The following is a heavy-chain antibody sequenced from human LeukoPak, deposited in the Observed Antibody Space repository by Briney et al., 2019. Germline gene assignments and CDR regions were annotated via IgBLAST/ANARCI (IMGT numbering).Heavy chain of an antibody. CDR2: ISYDGSNK. V-gene: IGHV3-30*03. D-gene: IGHD6-13*01. Sequence: GGSLTLSCEVSGFTFSTYVMHGVRQAPAKELEGVGVISYDGSNKYYADSVKGRFTFPRDNSNPTLYLQMSSLRTEDPAVYYCAAGRRIAGAGTIDSWGQGTLVTVSS. CDR1: GFTFSTYV. J-gene: IGHJ4*02. CDR3: AAGRRIAGAGTIDS.